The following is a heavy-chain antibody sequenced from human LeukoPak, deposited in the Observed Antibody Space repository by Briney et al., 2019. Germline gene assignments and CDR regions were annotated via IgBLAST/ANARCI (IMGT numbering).Heavy chain of an antibody. V-gene: IGHV1-2*02. CDR2: INPNNGVT. J-gene: IGHJ5*02. D-gene: IGHD5-18*01. CDR3: AREGDTGVDTNWFDP. Sequence: ASVKVSCKASGYSFTDYYIHWVRQAPGQGPEWMGWINPNNGVTKYAQKFQARVTMTRDTSISTAYMELSRLTSDDTAVYYCAREGDTGVDTNWFDPWGQGTLVAVSS. CDR1: GYSFTDYY.